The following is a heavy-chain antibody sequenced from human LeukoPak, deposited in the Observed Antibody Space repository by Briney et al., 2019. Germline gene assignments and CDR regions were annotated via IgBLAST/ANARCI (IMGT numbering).Heavy chain of an antibody. V-gene: IGHV3-15*01. D-gene: IGHD3-10*01. CDR3: TTDPNPSLLRFGELFDY. CDR1: GFTFSNAW. J-gene: IGHJ4*02. Sequence: GGSLRLSCAASGFTFSNAWMSWVRQAPGKGLEWVGRIKSETEGGTTDYAAPVKGRFTISRDDSKNTLYLQMNSLKTEDTAVYYCTTDPNPSLLRFGELFDYWGQGTLVTVSS. CDR2: IKSETEGGTT.